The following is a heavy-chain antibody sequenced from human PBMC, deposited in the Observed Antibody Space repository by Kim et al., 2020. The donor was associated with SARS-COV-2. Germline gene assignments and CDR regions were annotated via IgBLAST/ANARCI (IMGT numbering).Heavy chain of an antibody. V-gene: IGHV4-61*01. CDR2: IYYSGST. D-gene: IGHD4-17*01. CDR1: GGSVSSGSYY. J-gene: IGHJ3*02. Sequence: SETLSLTCTVSGGSVSSGSYYWSWIRQPPGKGLEWIGYIYYSGSTNYNPSLKSRVTISVDTSKNQFSLKLSSVTAADTAVYYCARDRFPRDYYDAFDIWGQGTMVTVSS. CDR3: ARDRFPRDYYDAFDI.